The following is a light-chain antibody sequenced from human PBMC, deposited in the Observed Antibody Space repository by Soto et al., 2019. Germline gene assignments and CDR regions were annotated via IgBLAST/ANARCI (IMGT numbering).Light chain of an antibody. J-gene: IGLJ3*02. Sequence: QSVLTQPASVSGSPGQSITISCTGTSSDVGGYNYVSWFQHHPGKAPKLMIYEVSNRPSGVSNRFSGSKSGNTASLTISGLQAEDEAYYYCSSYTSTYTWVFGGGTKLTVL. CDR3: SSYTSTYTWV. CDR2: EVS. CDR1: SSDVGGYNY. V-gene: IGLV2-14*01.